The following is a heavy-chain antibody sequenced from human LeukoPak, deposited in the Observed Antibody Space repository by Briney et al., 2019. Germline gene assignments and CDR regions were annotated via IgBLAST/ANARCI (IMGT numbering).Heavy chain of an antibody. CDR3: ARKITGRAFDI. CDR1: GDSVSSDSVV. J-gene: IGHJ3*02. CDR2: TYYRSKWYN. V-gene: IGHV6-1*01. D-gene: IGHD1-20*01. Sequence: SQTLSLTCVIPGDSVSSDSVVWNWIRQSPSRGLEWLGRTYYRSKWYNDYAVSVKSRIIINPDTSKNQFSLQLNSVTPEDTAVYYCARKITGRAFDIWGQGTMVTVSS.